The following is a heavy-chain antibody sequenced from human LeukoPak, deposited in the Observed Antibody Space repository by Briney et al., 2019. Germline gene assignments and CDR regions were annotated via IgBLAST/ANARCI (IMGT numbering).Heavy chain of an antibody. Sequence: SETLSLTCTVSGGSISSYYWSWIRQPPGKGLEWIGYIYDSGSTNYDPSLKSRLTISVDTSKNQFSLKLRSVTAADTAAYYCARHSSGYSYDYWGQGTLVTVSS. D-gene: IGHD5-18*01. V-gene: IGHV4-59*08. J-gene: IGHJ4*02. CDR2: IYDSGST. CDR1: GGSISSYY. CDR3: ARHSSGYSYDY.